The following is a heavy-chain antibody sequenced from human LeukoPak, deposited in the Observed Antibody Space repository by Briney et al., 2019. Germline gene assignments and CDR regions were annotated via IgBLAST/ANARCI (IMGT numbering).Heavy chain of an antibody. D-gene: IGHD6-13*01. V-gene: IGHV3-30*02. CDR1: GFTFSSYG. CDR3: AKGSPHSSSWPYYFDY. CDR2: IRYDGSNK. Sequence: TGGSLRLSCAASGFTFSSYGMHWVRQAPGKGLEWVAFIRYDGSNKYYADSVKGRFTISRDNSKNTLYLQMNSLRAEDTAVYYCAKGSPHSSSWPYYFDYWGQGTLVTVSS. J-gene: IGHJ4*02.